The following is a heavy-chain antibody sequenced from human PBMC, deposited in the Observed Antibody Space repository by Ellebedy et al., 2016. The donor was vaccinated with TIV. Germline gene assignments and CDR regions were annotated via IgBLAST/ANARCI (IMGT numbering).Heavy chain of an antibody. V-gene: IGHV3-66*01. CDR2: IYSGGST. Sequence: GESLKISCAASGFTVSSNYMSWVRQAPGKGLEWVSVIYSGGSTYYADSVKGRFTISRDNSKNTLYLQMNSQRAEDTAVYYCARDRQWLDGEDYWGQGTLVTVSS. CDR3: ARDRQWLDGEDY. CDR1: GFTVSSNY. D-gene: IGHD6-19*01. J-gene: IGHJ4*02.